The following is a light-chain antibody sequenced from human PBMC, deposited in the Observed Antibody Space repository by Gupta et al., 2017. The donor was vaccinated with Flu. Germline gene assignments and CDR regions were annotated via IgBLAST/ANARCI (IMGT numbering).Light chain of an antibody. CDR3: QQSYSTPFT. J-gene: IGKJ3*01. CDR1: QSISTN. V-gene: IGKV1-39*01. Sequence: PSSLSASVGDRVTITCRASQSISTNLNWYQQISGKAPKVLIFAASSLQGAVPARFSGSGSGTEFTLTISSLQPEDFATYYCQQSYSTPFTFGPGTKVDIK. CDR2: AAS.